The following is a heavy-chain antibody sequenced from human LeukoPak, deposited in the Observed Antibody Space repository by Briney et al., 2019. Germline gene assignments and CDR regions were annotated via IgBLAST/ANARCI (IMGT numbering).Heavy chain of an antibody. D-gene: IGHD1/OR15-1a*01. CDR2: ISSSSGII. J-gene: IGHJ4*02. V-gene: IGHV3-48*01. Sequence: GGSLRLSCAASGFTFSTYGMSWVRQAPGKGLEWVSYISSSSGIIYYADSVKGRFTISRDNAKNSLYLQMNSLRAEDTAVYYCTTLSNTDKDDYWGQGTLVTVSS. CDR1: GFTFSTYG. CDR3: TTLSNTDKDDY.